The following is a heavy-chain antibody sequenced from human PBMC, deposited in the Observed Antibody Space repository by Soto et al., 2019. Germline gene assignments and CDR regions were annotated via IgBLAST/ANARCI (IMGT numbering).Heavy chain of an antibody. CDR1: GDTDTNYV. CDR3: EAEMTFGKLSVV. CDR2: IFPKFGTT. J-gene: IGHJ6*02. D-gene: IGHD3-16*02. Sequence: QVQLVQSGAAVKKPGSSVKVSCKASGDTDTNYVISWVRQAPGQGLEWMGGIFPKFGTTYSAQKLQDRLTITADESTSTVYMQLSSLRLDDTAVYYCEAEMTFGKLSVVWGQGTTVTVSS. V-gene: IGHV1-69*01.